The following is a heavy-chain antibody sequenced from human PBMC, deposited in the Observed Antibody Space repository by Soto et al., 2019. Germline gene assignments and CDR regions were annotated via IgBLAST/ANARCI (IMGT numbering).Heavy chain of an antibody. Sequence: PGGSLRLSCAASGFTFSDYYMSWIRQAPGKGLECVSYISSSSSYTNYADSVKGRFTISRDNAKNPLYLQMNSLRAEDTAVYYCARDGNSNYALGYYYYGMDVWGQGTTVTVSS. CDR1: GFTFSDYY. CDR3: ARDGNSNYALGYYYYGMDV. V-gene: IGHV3-11*06. CDR2: ISSSSSYT. J-gene: IGHJ6*02. D-gene: IGHD4-4*01.